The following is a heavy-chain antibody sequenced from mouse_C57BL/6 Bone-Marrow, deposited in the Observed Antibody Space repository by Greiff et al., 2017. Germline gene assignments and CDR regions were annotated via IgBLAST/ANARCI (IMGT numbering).Heavy chain of an antibody. CDR2: ISGGGGNT. J-gene: IGHJ3*01. CDR1: GFTFSSYT. Sequence: EVKVVESGGGLVKPGGSLKLSCAASGFTFSSYTMSWVRQTPEKRLEWVATISGGGGNTYYPDSVKGRFTISRDNATNTLYLQMSSLRSEDTALYYCARHSAYYSNYGFAYWGQGTLVTVSA. V-gene: IGHV5-9*01. CDR3: ARHSAYYSNYGFAY. D-gene: IGHD2-5*01.